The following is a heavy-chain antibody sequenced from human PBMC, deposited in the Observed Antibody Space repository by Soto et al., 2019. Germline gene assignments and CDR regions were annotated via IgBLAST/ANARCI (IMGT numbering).Heavy chain of an antibody. D-gene: IGHD3-3*01. J-gene: IGHJ4*02. CDR1: GYSFTSYW. V-gene: IGHV5-10-1*01. Sequence: GESVKISCXGSGYSFTSYWISWVRQMPGKGLGWMGRIDPSDSYTNYSPSFQGHVTISADKSISTAYLQWSSLKASDTAMYYCARRGADLIDYWGQGTLVTVSS. CDR2: IDPSDSYT. CDR3: ARRGADLIDY.